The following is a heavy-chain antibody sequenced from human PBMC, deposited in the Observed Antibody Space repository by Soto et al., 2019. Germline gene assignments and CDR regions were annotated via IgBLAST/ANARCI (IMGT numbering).Heavy chain of an antibody. CDR1: GFTFNNYA. CDR2: ISYDGNDK. Sequence: GGSLRLSCAASGFTFNNYAIHWVRQAPGKGLEWVTLISYDGNDKYYTDSVKGRFAISRDNSRNTLYLQMNSLRAEDTAVYFCARGPNYFDSSGYFAYWGQGTLVTVSS. J-gene: IGHJ4*02. V-gene: IGHV3-30*09. CDR3: ARGPNYFDSSGYFAY. D-gene: IGHD3-22*01.